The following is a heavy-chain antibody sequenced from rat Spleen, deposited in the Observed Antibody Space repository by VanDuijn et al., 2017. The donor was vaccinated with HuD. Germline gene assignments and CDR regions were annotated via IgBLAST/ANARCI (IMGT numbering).Heavy chain of an antibody. D-gene: IGHD1-7*01. CDR1: GFTFSDYY. CDR3: ARHTMALDY. CDR2: ISYDGSST. J-gene: IGHJ2*01. V-gene: IGHV5-29*01. Sequence: EVQLVESDGGLVQPGRSLKLSCAASGFTFSDYYMAWVRQAPTKGLEWVATISYDGSSTYYRDSVKGRFTISRDNAKSTLYLQMDSLRSEDTATYYCARHTMALDYWGQGVMVTVSS.